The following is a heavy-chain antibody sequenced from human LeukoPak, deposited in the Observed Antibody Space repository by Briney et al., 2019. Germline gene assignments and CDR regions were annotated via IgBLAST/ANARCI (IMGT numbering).Heavy chain of an antibody. CDR3: ARGYYYDNSGLFDY. Sequence: GGSLRLSCVASGFTFSSYAMSWVRQAPGKGLEWVSGINWNGGSTGYADSVKGRFTISRDNAKNSLYLQMNSLRAEDTALYYCARGYYYDNSGLFDYWGQGTLVTVSS. CDR1: GFTFSSYA. J-gene: IGHJ4*02. CDR2: INWNGGST. D-gene: IGHD3-22*01. V-gene: IGHV3-20*04.